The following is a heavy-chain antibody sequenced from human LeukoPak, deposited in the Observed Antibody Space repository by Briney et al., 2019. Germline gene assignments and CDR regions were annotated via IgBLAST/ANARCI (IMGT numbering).Heavy chain of an antibody. V-gene: IGHV4-61*02. Sequence: SETLSLTCTVSGGSISSGSYYWSWIRQPAGKGLEWIGRIYTSGSTNYNPSLKSRVTISVDTSKNQFSLKLSSVTAADTAVYYCARRSITIFGVVIIPYYFDYWGQGTLVTVSS. CDR3: ARRSITIFGVVIIPYYFDY. CDR1: GGSISSGSYY. D-gene: IGHD3-3*01. J-gene: IGHJ4*02. CDR2: IYTSGST.